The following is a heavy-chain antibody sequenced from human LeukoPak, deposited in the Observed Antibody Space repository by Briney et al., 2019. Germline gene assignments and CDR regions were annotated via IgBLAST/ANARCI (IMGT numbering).Heavy chain of an antibody. CDR3: ASGVVSGLKDRRLGCYYYYMDV. CDR1: GFTFRSYG. D-gene: IGHD3-22*01. J-gene: IGHJ6*03. CDR2: IRYDGINT. Sequence: PGGSLRLSCAASGFTFRSYGMHWVRQAPGKGLEWVTFIRYDGINTYYADSVRGRFTISRDNSKNTLYLQMNSLRAEDTAVYYCASGVVSGLKDRRLGCYYYYMDVWGKGTTVTVSS. V-gene: IGHV3-30*02.